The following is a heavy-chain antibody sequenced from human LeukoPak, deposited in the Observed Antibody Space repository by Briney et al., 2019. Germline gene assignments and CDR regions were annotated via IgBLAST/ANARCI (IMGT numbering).Heavy chain of an antibody. D-gene: IGHD3-22*01. Sequence: SETLSLTCTVSGGSIGTNTYYWSWIRQSPGKGLECIGEINHSGSTNYNPSLKSRVTISVDTSKNQISLKLNSVTAADTAVYYCGRDSRGPDYWGQGTLVTVSS. CDR3: GRDSRGPDY. CDR1: GGSIGTNTYY. J-gene: IGHJ4*02. CDR2: INHSGST. V-gene: IGHV4-39*07.